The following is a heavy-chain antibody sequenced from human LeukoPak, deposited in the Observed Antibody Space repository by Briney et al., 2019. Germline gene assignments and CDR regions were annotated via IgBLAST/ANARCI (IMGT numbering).Heavy chain of an antibody. Sequence: GGSLRLSCAASGFSFSNDGMHWVRQAPGKGLEWVTIISDDGRNTYSGDSVKGRFTISRDNSKNALYLQMNSLKREDTAVYYCAKALGQWFEKGYYGMDVWGQGTTVTVSS. CDR3: AKALGQWFEKGYYGMDV. CDR2: ISDDGRNT. CDR1: GFSFSNDG. V-gene: IGHV3-30*18. J-gene: IGHJ6*02. D-gene: IGHD3-10*01.